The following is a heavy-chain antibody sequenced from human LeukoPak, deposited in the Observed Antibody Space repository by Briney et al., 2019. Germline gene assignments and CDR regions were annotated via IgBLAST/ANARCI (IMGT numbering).Heavy chain of an antibody. Sequence: PSETLSLICAVYGGSFSGYYWSWIRQPPGKGLEWIGEINHSGSTNYNPSLKSRVTISVDTSKNQFSLKLSSVTAADTAVYYCARPRLYCSSTSCAEVLDAFDIWGQGTMVTVSS. D-gene: IGHD2-2*01. CDR1: GGSFSGYY. CDR3: ARPRLYCSSTSCAEVLDAFDI. V-gene: IGHV4-34*01. J-gene: IGHJ3*02. CDR2: INHSGST.